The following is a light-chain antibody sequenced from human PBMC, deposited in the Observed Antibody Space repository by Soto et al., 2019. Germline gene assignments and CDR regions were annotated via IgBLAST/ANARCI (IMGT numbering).Light chain of an antibody. CDR2: SAS. J-gene: IGKJ4*01. Sequence: EIVLTQSPATLSSSQGERATLSCRASQSVRNDLVWYHQKPGQAPRVLIYSASNRATGIPARFSGSGSGTDFTLTISSLEPEDFAVYYCQKHTSGPPTFGGGTKVE. CDR1: QSVRND. CDR3: QKHTSGPPT. V-gene: IGKV3-11*01.